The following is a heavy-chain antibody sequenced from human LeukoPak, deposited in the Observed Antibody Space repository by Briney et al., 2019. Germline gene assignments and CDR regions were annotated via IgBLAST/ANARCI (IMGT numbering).Heavy chain of an antibody. Sequence: PGGSLRLSCAASEFTFSSCAMSWVRQAPGEGLEWVSVISGSGGSTYYADSVKGRFTISRDNSKKTLYLQMNSLRAEDTAVYYCAKARGRDGYKDELDYWGQGTLVTVSS. CDR2: ISGSGGST. J-gene: IGHJ4*02. CDR3: AKARGRDGYKDELDY. V-gene: IGHV3-23*01. CDR1: EFTFSSCA. D-gene: IGHD5-24*01.